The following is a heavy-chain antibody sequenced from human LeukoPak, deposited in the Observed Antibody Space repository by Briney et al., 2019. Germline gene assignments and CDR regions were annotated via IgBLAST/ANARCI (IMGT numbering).Heavy chain of an antibody. J-gene: IGHJ6*02. CDR1: GFTFSSYA. CDR3: ARDNQLSDIVVVPAAKPPYYYYGMDV. V-gene: IGHV3-30*04. D-gene: IGHD2-2*01. CDR2: ISYDGSNK. Sequence: GGSLRLCCAASGFTFSSYAMHWVRQAPGKGLESVAVISYDGSNKYYADSVKGRFTISRGNSKNTLYLQMNSLRAEDTAVYYCARDNQLSDIVVVPAAKPPYYYYGMDVWGQGTTVTVSS.